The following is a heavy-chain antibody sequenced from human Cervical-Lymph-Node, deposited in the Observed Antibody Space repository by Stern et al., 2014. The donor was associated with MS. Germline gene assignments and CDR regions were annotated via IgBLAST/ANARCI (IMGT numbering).Heavy chain of an antibody. V-gene: IGHV1-18*01. D-gene: IGHD2-15*01. J-gene: IGHJ3*02. Sequence: QVQLVESGAEVKKPWASVKVSCTASGYTFTSYGISWVRRASGQEVEWRGWISASNGNTNYPQTLQGRVTMTTDTSTSTAYMELRSMRSDDTAVYYCARGLLGSENAFDIWGQGTMVTVSS. CDR1: GYTFTSYG. CDR3: ARGLLGSENAFDI. CDR2: ISASNGNT.